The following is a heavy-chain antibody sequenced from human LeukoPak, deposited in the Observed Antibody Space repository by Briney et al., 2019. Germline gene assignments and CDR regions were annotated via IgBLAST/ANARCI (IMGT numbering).Heavy chain of an antibody. Sequence: PGGSLRLSCEASGFTFSTYNMNWVRQAPGKRLEWVSSITSSSSYVFYADSVKGRFTISRDNAKNSLYLQMNSLRAEDTAVYYCAGLDAAMPDAFDIWGQGTTVTVSS. D-gene: IGHD5-18*01. CDR1: GFTFSTYN. CDR2: ITSSSSYV. V-gene: IGHV3-21*01. J-gene: IGHJ3*02. CDR3: AGLDAAMPDAFDI.